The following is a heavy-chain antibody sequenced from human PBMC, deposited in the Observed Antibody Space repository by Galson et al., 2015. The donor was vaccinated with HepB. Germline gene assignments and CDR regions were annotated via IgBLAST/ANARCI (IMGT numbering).Heavy chain of an antibody. J-gene: IGHJ4*02. CDR1: GFTFSSYA. CDR3: RVRFTTGDDY. Sequence: SLRLSCAASGFTFSSYAMHWVRQAPGKGLEYVSAISSNGGTTYYADSVKGRFTISRDNSKNSLYLQMNSLRAEDTALYYCRVRFTTGDDYWGQGTLVTVSS. CDR2: ISSNGGTT. V-gene: IGHV3-64*04. D-gene: IGHD3-16*01.